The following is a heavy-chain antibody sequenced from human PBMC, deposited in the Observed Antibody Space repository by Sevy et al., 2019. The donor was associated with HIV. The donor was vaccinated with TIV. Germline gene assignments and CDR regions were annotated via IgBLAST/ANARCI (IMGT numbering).Heavy chain of an antibody. J-gene: IGHJ6*02. CDR3: ARDTVSYYYGSGSYHYYYGMDV. Sequence: GGSLRLSCAASRFTFSSYWMSWVRQAPGKGLEWVANIKQDGSEKYYLDSVKGRFTISRDNAKNSLYLQMNSLRAEDTAVYYCARDTVSYYYGSGSYHYYYGMDVWGQGTTVTVSS. CDR2: IKQDGSEK. CDR1: RFTFSSYW. V-gene: IGHV3-7*03. D-gene: IGHD3-10*01.